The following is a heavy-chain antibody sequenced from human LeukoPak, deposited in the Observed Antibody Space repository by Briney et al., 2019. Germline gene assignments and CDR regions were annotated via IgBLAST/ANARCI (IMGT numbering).Heavy chain of an antibody. V-gene: IGHV3-33*01. CDR3: ARDRGYGGNRFDY. CDR2: IWYDRSNK. D-gene: IGHD4-23*01. CDR1: GFTFSSYG. Sequence: GGSLRLSCAASGFTFSSYGMHWVRQAPGKGLEWVAVIWYDRSNKYYADSVKGRFTISRDNSKNTLYLQMNSLRAEDTAVYYCARDRGYGGNRFDYWGQGTLVTVSP. J-gene: IGHJ4*02.